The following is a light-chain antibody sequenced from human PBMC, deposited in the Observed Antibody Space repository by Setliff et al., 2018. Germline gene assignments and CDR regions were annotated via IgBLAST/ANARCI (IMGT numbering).Light chain of an antibody. J-gene: IGLJ2*01. Sequence: QSALTQPRSVSGSPGQSVTISCTGTTSDVGTYNSVSWYQQHPGKAPKLLIYEVTKRPSGVPDRFSGSKSGNTASLTISGLQSEDEADYHCCSYAGSRTVVFGGGTKVTVL. CDR3: CSYAGSRTVV. CDR2: EVT. CDR1: TSDVGTYNS. V-gene: IGLV2-11*01.